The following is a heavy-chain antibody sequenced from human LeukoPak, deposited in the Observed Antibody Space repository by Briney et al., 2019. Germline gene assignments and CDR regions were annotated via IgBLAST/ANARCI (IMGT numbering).Heavy chain of an antibody. D-gene: IGHD3-22*01. CDR2: IKEDGSEK. CDR3: VRECYYNSSGYRALCY. J-gene: IGHJ4*02. CDR1: GFTFSYFW. V-gene: IGHV3-7*01. Sequence: GGSLRLSCAASGFTFSYFWMSWVRQAPGKGPEWVANIKEDGSEKYYVDSVKGRFTISRDNAKNSLYLQMSSLRAEDTAVYYCVRECYYNSSGYRALCYWGQGTLVTVSS.